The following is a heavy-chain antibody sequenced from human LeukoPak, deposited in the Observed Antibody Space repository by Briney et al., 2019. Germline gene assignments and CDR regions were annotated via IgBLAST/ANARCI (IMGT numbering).Heavy chain of an antibody. V-gene: IGHV3-21*01. J-gene: IGHJ4*02. Sequence: MSGGSLRLSCAASGFTFSSYSMNRVRQAPGKGLEWVSSISSSSSYIYYADSVKGRFTISRDNAKNSLYLQMNSLRAEDTAVYYCARDYLFYGSGPPGYYFDYWGQGTLVTVSS. CDR1: GFTFSSYS. CDR2: ISSSSSYI. CDR3: ARDYLFYGSGPPGYYFDY. D-gene: IGHD6-19*01.